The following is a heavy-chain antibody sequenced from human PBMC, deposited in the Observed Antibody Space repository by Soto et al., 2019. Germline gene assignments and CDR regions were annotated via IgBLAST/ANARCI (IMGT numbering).Heavy chain of an antibody. CDR1: GFTFSSYG. Sequence: GGSRRLSCAASGFTFSSYGMHWVRQAPGKGLEWVAVISYDGSNKYYADSVKGRLTISRDNSKNTLYLQMNSLRAEDTAVYYCAKDITVAGSRWGYYYYYGLDVWGQGATVTVSS. J-gene: IGHJ6*02. D-gene: IGHD6-19*01. CDR3: AKDITVAGSRWGYYYYYGLDV. CDR2: ISYDGSNK. V-gene: IGHV3-30*18.